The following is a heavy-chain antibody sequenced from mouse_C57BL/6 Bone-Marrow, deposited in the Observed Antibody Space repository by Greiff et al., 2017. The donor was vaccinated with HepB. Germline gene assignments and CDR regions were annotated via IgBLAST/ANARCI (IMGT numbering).Heavy chain of an antibody. CDR2: INPYNGGT. CDR1: GYTFTDYY. Sequence: EVQVVESGPVLVKPGASVKMSCKASGYTFTDYYMNWVKQSHGKSLEWIGVINPYNGGTSYNQKFKGKATLTVDKSSSTAYMELNSLTSEDSAVYYCARSLRMDYWGQGTSVTVSS. CDR3: ARSLRMDY. J-gene: IGHJ4*01. V-gene: IGHV1-19*01.